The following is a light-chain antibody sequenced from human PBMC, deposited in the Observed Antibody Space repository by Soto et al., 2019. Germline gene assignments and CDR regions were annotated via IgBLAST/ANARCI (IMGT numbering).Light chain of an antibody. CDR3: QQRSSWPYT. J-gene: IGKJ2*01. CDR2: DAS. Sequence: EIVLTQSPATLSLSPGERATLSCRASQYVSSYLAWYQQKPGQAPRLLIYDASNRATGIPARFSGSGSGTDFTLAISSLEPEDFAVYYCQQRSSWPYTFGQGTKLEIK. V-gene: IGKV3-11*01. CDR1: QYVSSY.